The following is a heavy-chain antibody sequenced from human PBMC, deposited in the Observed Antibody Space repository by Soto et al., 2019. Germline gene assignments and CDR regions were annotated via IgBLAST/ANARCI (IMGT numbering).Heavy chain of an antibody. CDR2: ISSGSTYI. D-gene: IGHD3-3*01. J-gene: IGHJ6*02. V-gene: IGHV3-21*06. CDR1: GFTFSSYT. Sequence: EVQLVESGGGLVKPGGSLRLSCAVSGFTFSSYTMNWVRQAPGKGLEWVSCISSGSTYIYYGDSVKGRFTISRDDAKNSLYRKMNSLRVEETAVNYCTGGGVIIAVWGQGTRSPSP. CDR3: TGGGVIIAV.